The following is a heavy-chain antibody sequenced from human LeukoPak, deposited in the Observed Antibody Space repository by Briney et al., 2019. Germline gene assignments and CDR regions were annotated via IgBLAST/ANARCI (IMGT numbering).Heavy chain of an antibody. V-gene: IGHV1-46*01. J-gene: IGHJ4*02. CDR1: GYTLTSYF. CDR3: ARGMSSEFDY. CDR2: INPSGGNT. D-gene: IGHD6-6*01. Sequence: ASVKVSCKASGYTLTSYFMHWVQQAPGQGLEWMGIINPSGGNTGYAQKFQGRLSMTRDTSTNTVYMVLRSLRSEDTAVYYCARGMSSEFDYWGQGTLVTVSS.